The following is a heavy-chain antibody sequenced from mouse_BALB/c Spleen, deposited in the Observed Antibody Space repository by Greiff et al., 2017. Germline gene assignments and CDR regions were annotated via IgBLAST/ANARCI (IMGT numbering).Heavy chain of an antibody. CDR3: ARLGLRRGSWYFYV. V-gene: IGHV1-80*01. CDR1: GYAFSSYW. CDR2: IYPGDGDT. J-gene: IGHJ1*01. Sequence: QVQLQQSGAELVRPGSSVKISCKASGYAFSSYWMNWVKQRPGQGLEWIGQIYPGDGDTNYNGKFKGKATLTADKSSSTAYMQLSSLTSEDSAVYFCARLGLRRGSWYFYVWGAGTTVTVSS. D-gene: IGHD2-2*01.